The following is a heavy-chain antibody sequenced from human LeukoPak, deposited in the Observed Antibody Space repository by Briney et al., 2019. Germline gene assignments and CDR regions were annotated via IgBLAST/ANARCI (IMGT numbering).Heavy chain of an antibody. Sequence: GESLRLSCTVSGFTFGDYAMSWFRQAPGKGLEWVGFIRSKVYGGTTEYAASVKGRFTISRDDSKSIAYLQMNSLKTEDTAVYYCTRGRAAAGTSWFDPWGQGTLVTVSS. D-gene: IGHD6-13*01. V-gene: IGHV3-49*03. CDR2: IRSKVYGGTT. CDR3: TRGRAAAGTSWFDP. J-gene: IGHJ5*02. CDR1: GFTFGDYA.